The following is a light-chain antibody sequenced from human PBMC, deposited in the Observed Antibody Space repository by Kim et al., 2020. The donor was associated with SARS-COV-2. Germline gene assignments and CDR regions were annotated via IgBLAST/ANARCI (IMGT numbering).Light chain of an antibody. CDR1: KLGDKY. CDR3: QAWDSSTVV. Sequence: SYELTQPPSVSVSPGQTASITCSGDKLGDKYACWYQQKPGQSPVLLIYQDSKRPSGIPERFSGSNSGNTATLTISGTQAMDEADYYCQAWDSSTVVFGGETQLTVL. V-gene: IGLV3-1*01. CDR2: QDS. J-gene: IGLJ2*01.